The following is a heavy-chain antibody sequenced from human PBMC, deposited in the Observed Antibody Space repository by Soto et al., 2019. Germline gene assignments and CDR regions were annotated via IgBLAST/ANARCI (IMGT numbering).Heavy chain of an antibody. CDR1: GFTFSSYA. D-gene: IGHD6-13*01. V-gene: IGHV3-23*01. CDR2: ISGSGGST. J-gene: IGHJ4*02. Sequence: PGGSLRLSCAASGFTFSSYAMSWVRQAPGKGLEWVSAISGSGGSTYYADSVKGRFTISRDNSKNTLYLQMNSLRAEDTAVYYCAKYGSFQQRVPLAYWGQGTLVTGS. CDR3: AKYGSFQQRVPLAY.